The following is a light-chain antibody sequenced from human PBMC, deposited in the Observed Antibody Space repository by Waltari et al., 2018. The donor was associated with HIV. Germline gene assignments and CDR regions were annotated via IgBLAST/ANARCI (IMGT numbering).Light chain of an antibody. Sequence: ALTQPPSASGSPGQSVTISCTGGDSDIGSTNFVSWSQQHPGKAPKLMLYEVNKRPSGVSHRCSGAKSGSVASLTVSGLQADDEADYYCSSCAGRDIRVVFGGGTKLTVL. CDR2: EVN. J-gene: IGLJ2*01. V-gene: IGLV2-8*01. CDR1: DSDIGSTNF. CDR3: SSCAGRDIRVV.